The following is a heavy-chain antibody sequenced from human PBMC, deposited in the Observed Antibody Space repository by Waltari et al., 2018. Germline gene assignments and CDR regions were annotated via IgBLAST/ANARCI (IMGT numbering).Heavy chain of an antibody. D-gene: IGHD3-22*01. Sequence: QVQLPASGPGLVQPSGPLSLTCAVSGGSIISRTWWRWVRQPPVTGLEWIGEIYHSGSTNYNPALKSRVTISVDKSKNQFSLKLSSVTAADTAVYYWAREPDLYDSSGYSVGCFDYWGQGTLVTVSS. CDR2: IYHSGST. CDR1: GGSIISRTW. CDR3: AREPDLYDSSGYSVGCFDY. J-gene: IGHJ4*02. V-gene: IGHV4-4*02.